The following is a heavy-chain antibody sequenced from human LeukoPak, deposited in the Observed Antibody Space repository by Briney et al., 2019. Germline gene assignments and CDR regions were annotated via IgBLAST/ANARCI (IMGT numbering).Heavy chain of an antibody. CDR2: ISYDGSNK. J-gene: IGHJ4*02. V-gene: IGHV3-30-3*01. Sequence: GGSLRLSCAASGFTFDDYAMHWVRQAPGKGLEWVAVISYDGSNKYYADSVKGRFTISRDNSKNTLYLQMNSLRAEDTAVYYCARGGEYSYGHPHYWGQGTLVTVSS. D-gene: IGHD5-18*01. CDR1: GFTFDDYA. CDR3: ARGGEYSYGHPHY.